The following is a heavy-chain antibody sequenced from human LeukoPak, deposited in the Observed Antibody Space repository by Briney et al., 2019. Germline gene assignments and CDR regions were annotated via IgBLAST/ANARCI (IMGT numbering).Heavy chain of an antibody. J-gene: IGHJ4*02. V-gene: IGHV5-51*01. CDR1: GYSFTSYW. CDR2: VYPGDSDT. Sequence: GAALKISCKGSGYSFTSYWIGWVRPMPGKGLEWMGIVYPGDSDTRYSPSFEGQVTISADKSISTAYLQWSSLKASDTAMYYCARLFPTSPLDYWGQGSLVTVSS. CDR3: ARLFPTSPLDY.